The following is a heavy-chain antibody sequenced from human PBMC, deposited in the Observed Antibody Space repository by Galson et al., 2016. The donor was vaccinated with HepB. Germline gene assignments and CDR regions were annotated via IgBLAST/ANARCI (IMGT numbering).Heavy chain of an antibody. CDR1: GFSFSSHI. V-gene: IGHV3-23*01. CDR2: ISGSSGRI. Sequence: SLRLSCAASGFSFSSHIMTWVRQAPGKGLEWVSGISGSSGRIYDAESVKGRFTISRDNSKNTLFLQMNSLRAEDTAVYYCARCMSTVTTQWLNFDYWGQGTLVTVFS. D-gene: IGHD2-8*01. CDR3: ARCMSTVTTQWLNFDY. J-gene: IGHJ4*02.